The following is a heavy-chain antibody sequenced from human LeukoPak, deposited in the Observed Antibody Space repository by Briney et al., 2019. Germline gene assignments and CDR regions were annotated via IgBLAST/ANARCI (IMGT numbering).Heavy chain of an antibody. CDR3: AKDGGSSPYYFDY. D-gene: IGHD1-26*01. Sequence: GGSLRLSCAASGFTFSSYAMSWVRQAPGKGLEWVSAISGSGGSTYYADSVKGRFTISRDNSKNTLYLQMDSLRAEDTAVYYCAKDGGSSPYYFDYWGQGTLVTVSS. J-gene: IGHJ4*02. V-gene: IGHV3-23*01. CDR1: GFTFSSYA. CDR2: ISGSGGST.